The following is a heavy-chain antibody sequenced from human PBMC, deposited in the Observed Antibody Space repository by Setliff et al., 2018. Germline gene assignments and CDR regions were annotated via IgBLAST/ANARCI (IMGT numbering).Heavy chain of an antibody. Sequence: GASVKVSCKASGYSFTIYGISWVRQAPGQGLEWMGWISAYNGNTNYAQKLQGRVTMTTDTSTRTAYMELRSLRPDDTAVYYCARAYCGGDCYNRQLEYFQHWGQGTLVTSPQ. D-gene: IGHD2-21*02. J-gene: IGHJ1*01. CDR2: ISAYNGNT. CDR3: ARAYCGGDCYNRQLEYFQH. V-gene: IGHV1-18*01. CDR1: GYSFTIYG.